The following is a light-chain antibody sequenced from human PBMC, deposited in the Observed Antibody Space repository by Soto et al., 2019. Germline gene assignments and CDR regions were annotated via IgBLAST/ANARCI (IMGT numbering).Light chain of an antibody. V-gene: IGKV3D-15*01. Sequence: ELVMPQSPGTLSSSTGQGATLSCRASHSVDSNLAWYQQKPGQAPRLLIYGASTRPTGIPDRFSGSGSGTDFTLTISCLQSEDFATYYCQQYYSDPWTFGQGTKVDIK. CDR2: GAS. CDR1: HSVDSN. CDR3: QQYYSDPWT. J-gene: IGKJ1*01.